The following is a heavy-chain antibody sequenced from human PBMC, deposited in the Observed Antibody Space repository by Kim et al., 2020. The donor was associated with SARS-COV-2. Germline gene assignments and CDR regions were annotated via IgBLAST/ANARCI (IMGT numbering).Heavy chain of an antibody. V-gene: IGHV3-11*05. D-gene: IGHD3-3*01. CDR1: GFTFSDYY. CDR3: ARGTPDYDFWSGYYLAAFDI. Sequence: GGSLRLSCAASGFTFSDYYMSWIRQAPGKGLEWVSYISSSSSYTNYADSVKGRFTISRDNAKNSLYLQMNSLRAEDTAVYYCARGTPDYDFWSGYYLAAFDIWGQGTMVTVSS. J-gene: IGHJ3*02. CDR2: ISSSSSYT.